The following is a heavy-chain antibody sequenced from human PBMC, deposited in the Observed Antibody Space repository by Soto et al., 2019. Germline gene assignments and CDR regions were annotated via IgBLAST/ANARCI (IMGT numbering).Heavy chain of an antibody. CDR1: GFSFSSYA. D-gene: IGHD1-26*01. CDR3: ARRGSGSYYDY. CDR2: ISGSGGST. Sequence: EVQLLESGGGLVQPGGSLRLSCAASGFSFSSYAMRWVRQAPGKGLEWVSAISGSGGSTYYADSVKGRFTISRDNSKNTLYLQMNSLRAEDTAVYYCARRGSGSYYDYWGQGTLVTVSS. J-gene: IGHJ4*02. V-gene: IGHV3-23*01.